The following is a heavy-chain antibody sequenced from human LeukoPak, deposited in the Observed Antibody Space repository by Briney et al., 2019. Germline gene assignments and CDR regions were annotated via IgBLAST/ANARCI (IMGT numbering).Heavy chain of an antibody. Sequence: GASVKVSCKASGGTFSSYAISWVRQAPGQGLEWMGRIIPILGIANYAQKFQGRVTITADKSTSTAYMELSSLRSEDTAVYYCARDASIGIAVAGTPDYWGQGTLVTVSS. D-gene: IGHD6-19*01. CDR3: ARDASIGIAVAGTPDY. J-gene: IGHJ4*02. CDR2: IIPILGIA. V-gene: IGHV1-69*04. CDR1: GGTFSSYA.